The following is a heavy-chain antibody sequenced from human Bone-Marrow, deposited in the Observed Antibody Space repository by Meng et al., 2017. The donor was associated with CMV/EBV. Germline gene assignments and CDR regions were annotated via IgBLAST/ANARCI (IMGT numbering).Heavy chain of an antibody. D-gene: IGHD3-3*01. J-gene: IGHJ6*02. Sequence: ASVKVSCKASGYTFTSYGISWVRQAPGQGLEWMGWISAYNGNTNYAQKLQGRVTMTTDTSTSTAYMELRSLRSDDTAVYYCARAPPPLNSNFGVVIRSYYYYYGMDVWGQGTTVTFSS. V-gene: IGHV1-18*01. CDR2: ISAYNGNT. CDR3: ARAPPPLNSNFGVVIRSYYYYYGMDV. CDR1: GYTFTSYG.